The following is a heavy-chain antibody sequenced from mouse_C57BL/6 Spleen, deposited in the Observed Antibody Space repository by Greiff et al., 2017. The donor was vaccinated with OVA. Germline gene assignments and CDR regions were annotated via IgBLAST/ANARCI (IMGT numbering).Heavy chain of an antibody. CDR2: IDPSDSET. V-gene: IGHV1-52*01. CDR1: GYTFTSYW. D-gene: IGHD1-1*01. J-gene: IGHJ3*01. CDR3: ARDGSPPFAY. Sequence: VQLQQPGAELVRPGSSVKLSCKASGYTFTSYWLHWVKQRPIQGLEWIGNIDPSDSETHYNQKFKDKATLTVDKSSSTAYMQLSSLTSEDSAVYYCARDGSPPFAYWGQGTLVTVSA.